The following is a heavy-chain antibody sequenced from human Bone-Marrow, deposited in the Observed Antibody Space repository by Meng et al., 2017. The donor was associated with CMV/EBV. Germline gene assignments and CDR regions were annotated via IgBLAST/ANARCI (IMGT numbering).Heavy chain of an antibody. CDR3: AKGCTTFCYYIDF. J-gene: IGHJ4*02. D-gene: IGHD2/OR15-2a*01. V-gene: IGHV3-33*06. CDR1: GFSFGTYG. Sequence: LSLTCAASGFSFGTYGMHWVRQAPGKGLEWVAIISSDGGNQHYADSVKGRFAISRDNSKNTLYLQMNSLRAEDTAVYYCAKGCTTFCYYIDFWGRGTLVTGSS. CDR2: ISSDGGNQ.